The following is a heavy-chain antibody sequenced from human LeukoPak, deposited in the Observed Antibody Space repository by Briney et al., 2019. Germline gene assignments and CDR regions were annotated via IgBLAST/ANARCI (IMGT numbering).Heavy chain of an antibody. Sequence: GGSLRLSCAASGFTFYCFWMGWVRQAPGKGLEGVANIKQDGSEKYYVDSVKGRFTISRDNAKNSLYLQMNSLRAEDTAVYYCARDLISGYLNWGQGTLVTVSS. CDR2: IKQDGSEK. J-gene: IGHJ4*02. CDR1: GFTFYCFW. V-gene: IGHV3-7*03. D-gene: IGHD1-1*01. CDR3: ARDLISGYLN.